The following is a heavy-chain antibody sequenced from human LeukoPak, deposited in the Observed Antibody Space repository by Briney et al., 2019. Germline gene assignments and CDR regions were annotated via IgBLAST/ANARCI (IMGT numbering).Heavy chain of an antibody. D-gene: IGHD3-22*01. J-gene: IGHJ4*02. Sequence: GGSLRLSCAASGFIFRTFGMHWVRQAPGKGLQWVASIWYDETNKYYADSVKGRFTISRDNFKNMLYLQMDSLRAEDTAMYYCARARDNYDESGHSALDHWGPGTLVTVSS. CDR2: IWYDETNK. V-gene: IGHV3-33*01. CDR3: ARARDNYDESGHSALDH. CDR1: GFIFRTFG.